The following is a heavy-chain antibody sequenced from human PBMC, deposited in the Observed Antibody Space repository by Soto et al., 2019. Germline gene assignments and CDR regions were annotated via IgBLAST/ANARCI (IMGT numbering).Heavy chain of an antibody. J-gene: IGHJ1*01. Sequence: XETLSLSCAISGVYVTSNERWSWVRQSPGNGLEWIRESSHNGITYYNPSLGSRITISVDRSRNQFSLELTSVTAADTAFYYCATSYGIFGSDFPYWGQGTLVTVSS. V-gene: IGHV4-4*02. CDR3: ATSYGIFGSDFPY. CDR1: GVYVTSNER. CDR2: SSHNGIT. D-gene: IGHD1-26*01.